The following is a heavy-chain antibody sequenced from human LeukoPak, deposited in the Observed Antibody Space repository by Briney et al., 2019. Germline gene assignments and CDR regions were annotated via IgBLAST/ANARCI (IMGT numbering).Heavy chain of an antibody. CDR1: GFTFSSYS. CDR3: ARAGYETRIWLKSRYDYYHYMDV. Sequence: AGGSLRLSCAASGFTFSSYSMNWVRQAPGKGLEWVSSISSSSSYIYYADSVKGRFTISRDNAKNSLYLQMNSLRAEDMAVYYCARAGYETRIWLKSRYDYYHYMDVWGKGTTVTVSS. CDR2: ISSSSSYI. D-gene: IGHD5-18*01. V-gene: IGHV3-21*01. J-gene: IGHJ6*03.